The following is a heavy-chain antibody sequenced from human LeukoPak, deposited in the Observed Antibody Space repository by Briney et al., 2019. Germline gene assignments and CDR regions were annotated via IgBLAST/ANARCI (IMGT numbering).Heavy chain of an antibody. Sequence: PGGSLRLSCAGSGFPFSSYEMNWLRQAPGKGLEWVSHIDSSGITIYYVDSVKGRFTISRDNAKNSIYLQMDSLRVEDTAIYYCARDSVGDLLDYWGQGTPVTVSS. V-gene: IGHV3-48*03. CDR2: IDSSGITI. J-gene: IGHJ4*02. D-gene: IGHD4-17*01. CDR3: ARDSVGDLLDY. CDR1: GFPFSSYE.